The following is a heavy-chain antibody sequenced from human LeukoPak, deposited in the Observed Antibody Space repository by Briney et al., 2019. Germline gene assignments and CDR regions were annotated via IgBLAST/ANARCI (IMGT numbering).Heavy chain of an antibody. D-gene: IGHD3-22*01. CDR2: ISGSGGST. J-gene: IGHJ3*02. V-gene: IGHV3-23*01. Sequence: QTGGSLRLSCAASGFTFSSYAMSWVRQAPGKGLEWVSAISGSGGSTYYADSVKGRFTISRDNSKNTLYLQMNSLRAEDTAVYYCARDVFYDSSGYYPDDAFDIWGQGTMVTVSS. CDR1: GFTFSSYA. CDR3: ARDVFYDSSGYYPDDAFDI.